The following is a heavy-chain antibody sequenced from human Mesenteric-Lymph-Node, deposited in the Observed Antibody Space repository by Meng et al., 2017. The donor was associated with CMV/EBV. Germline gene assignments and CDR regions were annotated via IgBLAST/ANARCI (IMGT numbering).Heavy chain of an antibody. V-gene: IGHV3-9*01. CDR1: GFTFDDYA. CDR2: ISWNSGSI. Sequence: GGSLRLSCAASGFTFDDYAMHWVRQAPGKGLEWVSGISWNSGSIGYADSVKGRFTISRDNAKNSLYLQMNSLRAEDTAVYYCAKERYYYDSSGYYPFDYWGQGTLVTVSS. D-gene: IGHD3-22*01. CDR3: AKERYYYDSSGYYPFDY. J-gene: IGHJ4*02.